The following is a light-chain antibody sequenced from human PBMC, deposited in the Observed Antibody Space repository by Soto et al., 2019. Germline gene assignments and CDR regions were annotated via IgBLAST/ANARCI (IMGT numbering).Light chain of an antibody. Sequence: EYVLTQSPATVSLSPGERATLSCRASHSVSDYLSWYQQRPGQAPRILIYDASNRATGIPARFSGSGSGTDFTLTISSLEPEDFAVYYCQQRSNWPLTFGGGTKIEIK. J-gene: IGKJ4*01. CDR3: QQRSNWPLT. V-gene: IGKV3-11*01. CDR1: HSVSDY. CDR2: DAS.